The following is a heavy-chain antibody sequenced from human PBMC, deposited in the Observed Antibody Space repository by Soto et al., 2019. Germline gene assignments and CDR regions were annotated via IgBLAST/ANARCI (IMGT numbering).Heavy chain of an antibody. CDR1: GFTFSSYA. CDR2: ISGSGGST. CDR3: AYDTAIAYYYYMYV. J-gene: IGHJ6*03. Sequence: GGSLRLSCAASGFTFSSYAMSWVRQAPGKGLEWVSAISGSGGSTYYEESVKGRFTISRDKSKNTLYLQMNSQRAEDTAVYYCAYDTAIAYYYYMYVWGKGITVIVSS. V-gene: IGHV3-23*01. D-gene: IGHD5-18*01.